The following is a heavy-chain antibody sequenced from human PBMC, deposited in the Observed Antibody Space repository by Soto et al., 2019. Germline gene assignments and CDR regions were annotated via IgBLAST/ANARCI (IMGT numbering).Heavy chain of an antibody. Sequence: SETLSLTCTVSGGSISGYYWGWIRQPPGKGLEYIGYIYSSGSTNYNPSLKSRVTMSVDTSKNQFSLNVNSVTAADTAVYYCARHYGSGSYPLDYWGQGTLVTVS. CDR3: ARHYGSGSYPLDY. CDR1: GGSISGYY. V-gene: IGHV4-59*08. D-gene: IGHD3-10*01. CDR2: IYSSGST. J-gene: IGHJ4*02.